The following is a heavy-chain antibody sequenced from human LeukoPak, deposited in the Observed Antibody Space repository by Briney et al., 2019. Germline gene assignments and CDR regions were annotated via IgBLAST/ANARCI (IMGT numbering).Heavy chain of an antibody. V-gene: IGHV3-21*01. CDR3: TRDRGSYRPIDY. Sequence: GGSLRLSCSASAVTFKTYNMNWVRQVPGKGLEWVSSISYIGTYIYYADSVKGRFTISRDNAENSVYLQMNSLRVEDTAVYYCTRDRGSYRPIDYWGQGTLVTVSS. J-gene: IGHJ4*02. CDR2: ISYIGTYI. D-gene: IGHD1-26*01. CDR1: AVTFKTYN.